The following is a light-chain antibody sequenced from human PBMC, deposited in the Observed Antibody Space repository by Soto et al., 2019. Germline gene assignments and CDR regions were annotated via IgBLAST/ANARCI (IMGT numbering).Light chain of an antibody. V-gene: IGKV1-27*01. CDR3: QKYNNAPRT. J-gene: IGKJ1*01. CDR2: AAS. Sequence: DIQMTXSPSSLSASXXXXVTITCRASQGISNYLAWYQQKPGQVPNLLIYAASTLQSGVPSRFSGSGSGTDFTLTISSLRPEDVATYYCQKYNNAPRTFGQGTKVEI. CDR1: QGISNY.